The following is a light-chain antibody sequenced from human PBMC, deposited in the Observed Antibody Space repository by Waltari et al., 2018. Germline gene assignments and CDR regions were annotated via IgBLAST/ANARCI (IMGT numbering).Light chain of an antibody. Sequence: SYEVTQPPSVSVSPGQTASITSSGDTLGEKYVSWYQQKPGQSPVVVIYEDDDRPSGIPERFSGSNSGNTATLTISGTQAMDEADYYCQAWDGSTSTVVFGGGTKVTVL. V-gene: IGLV3-1*01. CDR1: TLGEKY. J-gene: IGLJ2*01. CDR2: EDD. CDR3: QAWDGSTSTVV.